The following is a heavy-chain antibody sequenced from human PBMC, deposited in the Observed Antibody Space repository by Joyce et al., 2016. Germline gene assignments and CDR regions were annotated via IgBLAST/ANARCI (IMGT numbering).Heavy chain of an antibody. CDR3: ARAGYYHTSGYYYPNFDY. J-gene: IGHJ4*02. D-gene: IGHD3-22*01. Sequence: QVQLQQSGPGLVKPSQTLSLTCAISGDSVSSNSAAWNWIRQSPSRGLEWVGRTDYRSKWDNDYAVSVKSRITINPDTPKNQFSLQVNSVTPEDAAVYYCARAGYYHTSGYYYPNFDYWGPGTLVTVSS. CDR1: GDSVSSNSAA. V-gene: IGHV6-1*01. CDR2: TDYRSKWDN.